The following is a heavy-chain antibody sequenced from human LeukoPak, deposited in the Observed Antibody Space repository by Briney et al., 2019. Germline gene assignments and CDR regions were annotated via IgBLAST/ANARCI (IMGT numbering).Heavy chain of an antibody. CDR3: ARGSGIAVANNWFDP. V-gene: IGHV3-21*04. CDR2: ISSSATYI. J-gene: IGHJ5*02. D-gene: IGHD6-19*01. CDR1: GFTFSSYN. Sequence: PGGSLRLSCAASGFTFSSYNMIWVRQAPGKGLEWVSSISSSATYIYYTDSLKGRFTIPRDNAKNSLTLQMNSLRAEDTALYHCARGSGIAVANNWFDPWGQGTLVTVSS.